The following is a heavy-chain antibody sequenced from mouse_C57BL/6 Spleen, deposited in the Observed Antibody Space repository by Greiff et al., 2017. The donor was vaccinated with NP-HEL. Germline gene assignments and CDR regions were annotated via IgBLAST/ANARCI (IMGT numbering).Heavy chain of an antibody. V-gene: IGHV1-26*01. CDR3: AREGSYYDGSSSAY. J-gene: IGHJ3*01. D-gene: IGHD1-1*01. CDR2: INPNNGGT. CDR1: GYTFTDYY. Sequence: EVQLQQSGPELVKPGASVKISCKASGYTFTDYYMNWVKQSHGKSLEWIGDINPNNGGTSYNQKFKGKATLTVDKSSSTAYMALRSLTSEDSAVYYCAREGSYYDGSSSAYWGQGTLVTVSA.